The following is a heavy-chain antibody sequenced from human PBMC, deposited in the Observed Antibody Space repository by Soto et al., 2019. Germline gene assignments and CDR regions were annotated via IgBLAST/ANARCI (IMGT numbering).Heavy chain of an antibody. CDR3: DRSVEVAGTHLTWSLDX. V-gene: IGHV4-59*11. Sequence: PSETLSLTCTVSHGSIGSHYWSWIRQPPGKGLEWIAYISNTGSTNYNPSLKSLVSISVETSKNQFSLKVTSVTDAETAVYYCDRSVEVAGTHLTWSLDXWRQGIRV. J-gene: IGHJ4*02. CDR2: ISNTGST. CDR1: HGSIGSHY. D-gene: IGHD6-19*01.